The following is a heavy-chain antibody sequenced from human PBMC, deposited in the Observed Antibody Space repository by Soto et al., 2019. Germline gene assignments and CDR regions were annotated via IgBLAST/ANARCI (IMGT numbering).Heavy chain of an antibody. CDR2: MNPNSGES. J-gene: IGHJ3*01. CDR3: ATLLGEAFDV. CDR1: GYSFTSYE. Sequence: VQLVQSGAEVQKHGASVRVSCKASGYSFTSYEINWVREATGQGPEWIGWMNPNSGESGYSQKFQGRVTMTRNTSISTAYMQLSSLKSDDSAVYYCATLLGEAFDVWGQGTTVTVSS. V-gene: IGHV1-8*01. D-gene: IGHD7-27*01.